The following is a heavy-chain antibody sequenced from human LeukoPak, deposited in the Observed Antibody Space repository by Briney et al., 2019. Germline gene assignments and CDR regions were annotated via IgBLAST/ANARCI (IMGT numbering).Heavy chain of an antibody. D-gene: IGHD3-3*01. J-gene: IGHJ4*02. CDR1: GFTFSSYW. CDR2: IKQDGSEK. CDR3: ARDLRFLEWLPMSFDY. V-gene: IGHV3-7*01. Sequence: GGSLRLSCAASGFTFSSYWMSWVRQAPGKGLEWVANIKQDGSEKYYVDSVKGRFTISRDNAKNSLYLQMNSLRAEDTAVYYCARDLRFLEWLPMSFDYWGQGTLVTVSS.